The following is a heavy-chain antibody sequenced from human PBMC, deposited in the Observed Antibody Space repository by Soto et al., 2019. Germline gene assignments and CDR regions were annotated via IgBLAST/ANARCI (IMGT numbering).Heavy chain of an antibody. J-gene: IGHJ4*02. V-gene: IGHV4-39*07. Sequence: PSETLSLTCTVSGGSIRSSSYYYWAWIRQPPGKGLKWIGSINYSGSTNYNPSLKSRVIISVDTSKNQFSLKLSSVTAADTAVYYCARRYGATFDYWGQGTLVTVSS. CDR1: GGSIRSSSYYY. CDR3: ARRYGATFDY. D-gene: IGHD1-26*01. CDR2: INYSGST.